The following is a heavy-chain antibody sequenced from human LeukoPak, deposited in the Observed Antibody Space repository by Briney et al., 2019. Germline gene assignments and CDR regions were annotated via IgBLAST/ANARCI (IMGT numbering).Heavy chain of an antibody. CDR1: GFTFSSYS. CDR2: ISTSSSYI. V-gene: IGHV3-21*01. J-gene: IGHJ4*02. Sequence: GGSLRLSCAASGFTFSSYSMNWVRQAPGKGLEWVSSISTSSSYIHYADSVKGRFTISRDNAKNSLYLQMNSLRAEDTAVYYCARGTLNIPGEHGAFDYWGRGTLVTVSS. CDR3: ARGTLNIPGEHGAFDY. D-gene: IGHD1-14*01.